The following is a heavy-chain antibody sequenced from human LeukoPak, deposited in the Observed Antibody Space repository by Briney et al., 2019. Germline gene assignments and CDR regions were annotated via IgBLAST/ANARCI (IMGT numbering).Heavy chain of an antibody. Sequence: ASVKISCKGSGYTFSGHSLHWVRQAPGQRPEWMGWITIGDGHTRYSQKFQDGLTFTRDTPAATAYMELRNLQSEDTAIYYCTRGAVAGNGYGYWGQGTLVTVSS. J-gene: IGHJ4*02. V-gene: IGHV1-3*04. CDR1: GYTFSGHS. D-gene: IGHD6-19*01. CDR2: ITIGDGHT. CDR3: TRGAVAGNGYGY.